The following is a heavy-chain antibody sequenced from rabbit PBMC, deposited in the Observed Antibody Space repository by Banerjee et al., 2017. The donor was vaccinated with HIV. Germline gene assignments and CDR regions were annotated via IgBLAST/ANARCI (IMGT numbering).Heavy chain of an antibody. J-gene: IGHJ6*01. D-gene: IGHD4-1*01. Sequence: QEQLEESGGDLVKPEGSLTLTCTASGFSFSTYWMCWVRQASGKGLEWIACTVVGSSGSTYYANWAKGRFTISKTSSTTVTLQMTSLTAADTATYFCARDLAGVIGWNFGLWGPGTLVTVS. CDR1: GFSFSTYW. CDR3: ARDLAGVIGWNFGL. CDR2: TVVGSSGST. V-gene: IGHV1S45*01.